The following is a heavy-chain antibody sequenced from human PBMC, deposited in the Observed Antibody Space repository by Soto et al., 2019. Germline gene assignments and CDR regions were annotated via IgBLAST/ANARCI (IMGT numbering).Heavy chain of an antibody. V-gene: IGHV3-15*07. J-gene: IGHJ4*02. D-gene: IGHD1-26*01. CDR3: TTHSYYAYAF. CDR1: GFTFITTW. CDR2: IKSGRDGGTA. Sequence: GGSLRLSCAASGFTFITTWMNWVRQAPGKGLEWVGHIKSGRDGGTADYAAPVKDRFFISRDDSESTVFLQMNRLKTEDTAVYYCTTHSYYAYAFWGQGTLVTVSS.